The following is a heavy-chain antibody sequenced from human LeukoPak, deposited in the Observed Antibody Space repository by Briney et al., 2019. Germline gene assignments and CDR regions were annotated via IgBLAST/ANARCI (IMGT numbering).Heavy chain of an antibody. D-gene: IGHD3-10*01. Sequence: GGSLRLSCAASGFTFSSYSMNWVRQAPGKGLEWVSSISSSSSYIYYADSLKGRFTISRDNAKNSLYLQMNSLRAEDTAVYYCARDRPLLWFGELLMGEFDYWGQGTLVTVSS. CDR3: ARDRPLLWFGELLMGEFDY. V-gene: IGHV3-21*01. CDR1: GFTFSSYS. CDR2: ISSSSSYI. J-gene: IGHJ4*02.